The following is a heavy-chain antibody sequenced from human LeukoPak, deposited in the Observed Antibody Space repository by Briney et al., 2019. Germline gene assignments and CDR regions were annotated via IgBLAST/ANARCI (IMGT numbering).Heavy chain of an antibody. Sequence: PGGSLRLSCVASGFTFGTYWMHWVRQAPGKGLVWVSGINSDGGTTTYADSVKGRFTISRDNAKNTLYLQMNNLRAEDTAIYYCATDSYVSGSYYRLFYWGQGTLVTVFS. J-gene: IGHJ4*02. V-gene: IGHV3-74*01. CDR3: ATDSYVSGSYYRLFY. D-gene: IGHD3-10*01. CDR1: GFTFGTYW. CDR2: INSDGGTT.